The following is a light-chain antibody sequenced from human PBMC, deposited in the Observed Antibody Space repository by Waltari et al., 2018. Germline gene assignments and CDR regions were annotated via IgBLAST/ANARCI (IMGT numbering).Light chain of an antibody. CDR2: SAS. J-gene: IGKJ2*01. V-gene: IGKV1-27*01. CDR1: QGISSF. CDR3: QNYDSAPYI. Sequence: DIQMTQSPSSLSASVGETVTITCRASQGISSFLAWHQQKPGKPPERLIYSASTLQSGVPSRFSGSGSGTDFTLTISGLQPEDVATYYCQNYDSAPYIFGRGTKLEIK.